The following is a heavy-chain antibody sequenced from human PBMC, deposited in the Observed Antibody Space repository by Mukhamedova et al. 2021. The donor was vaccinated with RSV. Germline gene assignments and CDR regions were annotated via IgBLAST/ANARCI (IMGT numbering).Heavy chain of an antibody. D-gene: IGHD5-12*01. CDR3: AANRVVATIFDN. CDR2: GT. Sequence: GTNYNPSLKSRVTISVDKSKNQFSLKLTSVTAADTAMYYCAANRVVATIFDNWGQGTLVTFSS. J-gene: IGHJ4*02. V-gene: IGHV4-4*02.